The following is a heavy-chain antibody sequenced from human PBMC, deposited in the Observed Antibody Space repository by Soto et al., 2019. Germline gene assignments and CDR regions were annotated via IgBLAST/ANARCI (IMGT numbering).Heavy chain of an antibody. D-gene: IGHD6-6*01. CDR2: ISNNGDGT. V-gene: IGHV3-64*01. CDR1: GFTFSAFA. J-gene: IGHJ4*02. Sequence: GGSLRLSCAASGFTFSAFAMHWVRLAPGRGLEYVSAISNNGDGTYYANSVKGRFIISRDNSKNTLFLHMDSLRSDDMAMYFCTRAARLSPFDFWGRGTLVTVSS. CDR3: TRAARLSPFDF.